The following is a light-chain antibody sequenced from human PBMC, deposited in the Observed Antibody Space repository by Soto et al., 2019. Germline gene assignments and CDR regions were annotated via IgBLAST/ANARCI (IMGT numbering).Light chain of an antibody. CDR3: EQLRSYPRT. Sequence: DIQLTQSPSFLSASIGDRVTITCRASEGIDSYLAWYQQKPGKAPRLLIYAASALQGGVPSRFSGSGPGTEFTLTIGGLEPEDFATYYCEQLRSYPRTFGPGTKVDIK. CDR1: EGIDSY. CDR2: AAS. V-gene: IGKV1-9*01. J-gene: IGKJ3*01.